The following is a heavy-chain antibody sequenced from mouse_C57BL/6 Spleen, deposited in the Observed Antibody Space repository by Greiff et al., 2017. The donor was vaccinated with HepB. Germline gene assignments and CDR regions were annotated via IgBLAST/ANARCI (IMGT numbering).Heavy chain of an antibody. J-gene: IGHJ1*03. CDR1: GFTFSSYA. CDR3: ARNAFYYYGSSYGYFDV. CDR2: ISDGGSYT. V-gene: IGHV5-4*03. Sequence: EVMLVESGGGLVKPGGSLKLSCAASGFTFSSYAMSWVRQTPEKRLEWVATISDGGSYTYYPDNVKGRFTISRDNAKNNLYLQMSHLKSEDTAMYYCARNAFYYYGSSYGYFDVWGTGTTVTVSS. D-gene: IGHD1-1*01.